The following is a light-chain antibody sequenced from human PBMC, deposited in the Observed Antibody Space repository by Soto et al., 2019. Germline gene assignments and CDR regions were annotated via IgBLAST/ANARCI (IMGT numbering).Light chain of an antibody. V-gene: IGLV2-14*03. CDR2: DIS. CDR1: SSDVGGYNF. Sequence: SALTQPPSASGSPGQSVTISCTGTSSDVGGYNFVSWYQQHPGEAPKFMIYDISKRPSGVSNRFSGSKSGNTASLTISGLQAEDEADYYCCSYTTSNTRQIVFGTGTKVTVL. CDR3: CSYTTSNTRQIV. J-gene: IGLJ1*01.